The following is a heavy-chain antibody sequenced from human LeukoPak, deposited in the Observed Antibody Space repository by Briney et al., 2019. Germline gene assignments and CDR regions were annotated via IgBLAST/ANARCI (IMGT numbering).Heavy chain of an antibody. V-gene: IGHV1-18*01. D-gene: IGHD6-13*01. Sequence: ASVKVSCKASGYTFTSYGISWVRQAPGQGLEWMGWISAYNGNTNYAQKLQGRVTMTTDTSTSTAYMELSSLRSEDTAVYYCARASLYSSSPGIYYFDYWGQGTLVTVSS. CDR3: ARASLYSSSPGIYYFDY. CDR1: GYTFTSYG. J-gene: IGHJ4*02. CDR2: ISAYNGNT.